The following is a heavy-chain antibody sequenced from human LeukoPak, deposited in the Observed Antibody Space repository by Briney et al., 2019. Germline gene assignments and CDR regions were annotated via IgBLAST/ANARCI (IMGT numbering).Heavy chain of an antibody. V-gene: IGHV3-23*01. J-gene: IGHJ4*02. D-gene: IGHD2-15*01. Sequence: GASLRLSCAASGFTFTSYAMSWVRQAPGQGLEWVSAISGSGGSTYYADSVKGRFTISRDNSKNTLYLQMNSLRAEDTAVYYCAKRGCSGCSCYSPDPEYWGQGTLVTVSS. CDR1: GFTFTSYA. CDR3: AKRGCSGCSCYSPDPEY. CDR2: ISGSGGST.